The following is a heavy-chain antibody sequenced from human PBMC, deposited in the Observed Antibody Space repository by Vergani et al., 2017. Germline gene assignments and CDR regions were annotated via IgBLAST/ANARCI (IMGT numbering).Heavy chain of an antibody. D-gene: IGHD6-13*01. CDR3: VRDSGGPKQQLVSPYYFDY. V-gene: IGHV4-39*02. Sequence: QLLLQDSGPGQVKPSETLSLTCGVSDGSINSRSYYWAWIRQPPGKGLEWIGMMFYSGTTYYNPSLKSRVTIFLDTSKSQFSLKLSSVTAADTAVYYCVRDSGGPKQQLVSPYYFDYWGQGTLVTVSS. CDR1: DGSINSRSYY. J-gene: IGHJ4*02. CDR2: MFYSGTT.